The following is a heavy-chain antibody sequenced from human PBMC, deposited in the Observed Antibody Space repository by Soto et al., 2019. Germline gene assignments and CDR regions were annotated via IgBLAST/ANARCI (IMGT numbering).Heavy chain of an antibody. D-gene: IGHD3-10*01. J-gene: IGHJ6*02. Sequence: SLRLSCAASGFTFSSYGMHWVRQAPGKGLEWVAVIWYDGSNKYYADSVKGRFTISRDNSKNTLYLQMNSLRAEDTAVYYCARDHYYGSGSYFLSNGHRAPYYGMDVWGQGTTVTVSS. CDR2: IWYDGSNK. V-gene: IGHV3-33*01. CDR1: GFTFSSYG. CDR3: ARDHYYGSGSYFLSNGHRAPYYGMDV.